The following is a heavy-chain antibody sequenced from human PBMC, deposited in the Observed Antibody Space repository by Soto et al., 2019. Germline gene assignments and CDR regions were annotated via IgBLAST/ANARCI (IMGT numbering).Heavy chain of an antibody. CDR1: SGSISSSNW. J-gene: IGHJ6*03. V-gene: IGHV4-4*02. CDR3: ARATLTYYDILTGSIAGGYMDV. CDR2: IYHSGST. Sequence: PSETLSLTCAVSSGSISSSNWWSWVRQPPGKGLEWNGEIYHSGSTNYNPSLKSRVTISVDTSKNQFSLKLSSVTAADTAVYYCARATLTYYDILTGSIAGGYMDVWGKGTTVTVSS. D-gene: IGHD3-9*01.